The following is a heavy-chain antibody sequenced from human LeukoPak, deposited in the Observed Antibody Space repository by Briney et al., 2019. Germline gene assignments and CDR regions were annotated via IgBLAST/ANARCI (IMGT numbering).Heavy chain of an antibody. CDR1: GFAFSDYY. Sequence: PGGSLRLSCAASGFAFSDYYMSWIRQAPGKGLEWVSYISSSSSYTNYADSVKGRFTISRDNSKNTLYLQMNSLRAEDTAVYYCAKDWNLFDYWGQGTLVTVSS. J-gene: IGHJ4*02. CDR2: ISSSSSYT. V-gene: IGHV3-11*06. CDR3: AKDWNLFDY. D-gene: IGHD1-1*01.